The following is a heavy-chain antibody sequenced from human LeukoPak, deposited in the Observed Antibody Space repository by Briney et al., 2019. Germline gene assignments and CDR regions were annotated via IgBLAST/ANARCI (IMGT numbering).Heavy chain of an antibody. J-gene: IGHJ4*02. D-gene: IGHD2-2*01. V-gene: IGHV3-23*01. CDR1: GFTFSIYA. CDR3: ATGCVGSPNCQTTGYDH. CDR2: ISDSGRNT. Sequence: GGSLRLSCAASGFTFSIYAMNWVRQAPGKGLEWVSGISDSGRNTYYSDSVKGRFTISRDNSESTVHLQMNSLTAEDAAQYYCATGCVGSPNCQTTGYDHWGQGTLVTDSS.